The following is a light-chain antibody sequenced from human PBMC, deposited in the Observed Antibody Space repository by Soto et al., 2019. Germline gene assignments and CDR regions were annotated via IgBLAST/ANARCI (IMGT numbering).Light chain of an antibody. CDR3: NSCTSSNTYV. J-gene: IGLJ1*01. CDR2: DVN. V-gene: IGLV2-14*03. Sequence: QSALTQPASVSGSPGQSITISCTGTSSDVGGDNFVSWYQQHPGKAAKLMIYDVNHRPSGIPDRFSGSKSGNTASLTISGLQAEDEADYYCNSCTSSNTYVFGTGTKVTVL. CDR1: SSDVGGDNF.